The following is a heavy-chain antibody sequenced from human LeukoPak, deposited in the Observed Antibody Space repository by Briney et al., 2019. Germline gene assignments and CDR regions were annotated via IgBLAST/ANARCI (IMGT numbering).Heavy chain of an antibody. CDR3: ARDFPLFDP. CDR2: IIPILGIA. Sequence: ASVKVSCKASGGTFSSYAISWVRQAPGQGLEWMGRIIPILGIANYAQKFQGRVTITADKSASTAYMELSSLRSEDTAVYYCARDFPLFDPWGQGTLVTVSS. CDR1: GGTFSSYA. V-gene: IGHV1-69*04. J-gene: IGHJ5*02.